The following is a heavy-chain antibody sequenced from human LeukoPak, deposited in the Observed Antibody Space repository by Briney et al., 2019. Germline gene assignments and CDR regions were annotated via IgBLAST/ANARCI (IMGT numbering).Heavy chain of an antibody. CDR2: INPNSGGT. D-gene: IGHD6-6*01. CDR1: GYTFTSYG. Sequence: ASVKVSCKASGYTFTSYGISWVRQAPGQGLEWMGWINPNSGGTNYAQKFQGRVTMTRDTSISTAYMELSRLRSDDTAVYYCARDSSSSSLDYWGQGTLVTVSS. J-gene: IGHJ4*02. V-gene: IGHV1-2*02. CDR3: ARDSSSSSLDY.